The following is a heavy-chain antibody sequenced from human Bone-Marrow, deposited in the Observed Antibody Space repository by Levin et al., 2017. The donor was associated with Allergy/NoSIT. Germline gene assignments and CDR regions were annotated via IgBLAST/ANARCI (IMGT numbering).Heavy chain of an antibody. CDR1: GGTFSSYA. J-gene: IGHJ6*02. CDR3: AVGTVTKNDGMDV. V-gene: IGHV1-69*04. CDR2: IIPILGIA. D-gene: IGHD4-17*01. Sequence: KISCKASGGTFSSYAISWVRQAPGQGLEWMGRIIPILGIANYAQKFQGRVTITADKSTSTAYMELSSLRSEDTAVDYCAVGTVTKNDGMDVWGQGTTVTVSS.